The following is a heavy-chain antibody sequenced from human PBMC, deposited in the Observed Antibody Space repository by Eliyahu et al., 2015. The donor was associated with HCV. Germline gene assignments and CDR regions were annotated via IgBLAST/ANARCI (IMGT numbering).Heavy chain of an antibody. CDR3: AKNTGWFGELSPMDV. CDR2: ISFDGSEK. V-gene: IGHV3-30*18. Sequence: VVQPGRSLRLSCEASGFTFSTYGMYWVRQAPGKGLEWLALISFDGSEKYHAGSVKGRFTISRDNSQNTLYLQMDSLRPEDTAMYYCAKNTGWFGELSPMDVWGKGATVTVSS. D-gene: IGHD3-10*01. J-gene: IGHJ6*03. CDR1: GFTFSTYG.